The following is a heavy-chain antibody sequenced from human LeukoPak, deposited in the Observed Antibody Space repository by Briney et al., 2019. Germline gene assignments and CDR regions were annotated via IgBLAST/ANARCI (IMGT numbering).Heavy chain of an antibody. J-gene: IGHJ5*02. CDR3: ARGHWVSQFVVHWFDP. D-gene: IGHD6-6*01. CDR1: AGSVSSGGYY. CDR2: MYNSGNT. Sequence: PSQTLSLTCTLSAGSVSSGGYYCSWIRQYPGKGLEWIGSMYNSGNTYYNPFLKGQVNILVDTSKNQFSLQLSSVTAADSAVYYCARGHWVSQFVVHWFDPWGQGTLVTVSS. V-gene: IGHV4-31*01.